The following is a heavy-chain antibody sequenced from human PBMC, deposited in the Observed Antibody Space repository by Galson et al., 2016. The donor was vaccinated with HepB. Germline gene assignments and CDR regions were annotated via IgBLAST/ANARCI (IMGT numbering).Heavy chain of an antibody. V-gene: IGHV3-7*01. CDR2: LNPDGSET. J-gene: IGHJ4*02. CDR3: TRDFSYGRFDY. D-gene: IGHD3-10*01. Sequence: SLRPSCAVSGLTFSTSWMSWVRQSPGAGLEWVASLNPDGSETYYVDSLKGRSTVSRDNAKNSVYLQMDSLRVGDTAVYYCTRDFSYGRFDYWGQGTLVIVSS. CDR1: GLTFSTSW.